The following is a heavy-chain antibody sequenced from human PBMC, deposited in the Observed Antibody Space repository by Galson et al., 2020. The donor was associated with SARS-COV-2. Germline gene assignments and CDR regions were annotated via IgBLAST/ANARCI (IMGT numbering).Heavy chain of an antibody. V-gene: IGHV5-10-1*01. CDR3: ATIYYYDSSGYLFDY. CDR2: IDPSDSYI. CDR1: GYNFSRYW. D-gene: IGHD3-22*01. J-gene: IGHJ4*02. Sequence: GESLKISCKGSGYNFSRYWINWVRQMPGKDLEWMGRIDPSDSYINYSPSFEGHVTISVDKSISTAYLQWSGLKASDTAMYYCATIYYYDSSGYLFDYWGQGTLVTVSS.